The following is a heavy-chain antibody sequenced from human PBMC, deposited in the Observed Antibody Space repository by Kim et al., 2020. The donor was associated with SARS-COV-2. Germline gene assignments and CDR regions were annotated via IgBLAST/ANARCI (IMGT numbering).Heavy chain of an antibody. CDR3: AVAAYSRWSD. J-gene: IGHJ4*02. D-gene: IGHD4-4*01. V-gene: IGHV3-7*01. CDR2: IKQDGSQT. CDR1: GFTFSNSW. Sequence: GGSLRLSCAASGFTFSNSWMSWVRQAPGKGLEWVASIKQDGSQTYYVDSVKGRFTISRDNANNSLYLQMSSLRAEDAAVYYCAVAAYSRWSDWGQGTLVTVSS.